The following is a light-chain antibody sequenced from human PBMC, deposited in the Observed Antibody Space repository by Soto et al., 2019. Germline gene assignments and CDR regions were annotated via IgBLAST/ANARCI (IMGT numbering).Light chain of an antibody. CDR3: QHRSSWPFT. J-gene: IGKJ3*01. CDR1: ETVNSY. Sequence: EIVLTQSPATLSLSSGERATLSCRASETVNSYLAWYQQKPGQAPRLLIYDVSKRATGIPARFSGSGSGTDFTLAISSLEPDDFAVYYCQHRSSWPFTFGPGTKVEIK. V-gene: IGKV3-11*01. CDR2: DVS.